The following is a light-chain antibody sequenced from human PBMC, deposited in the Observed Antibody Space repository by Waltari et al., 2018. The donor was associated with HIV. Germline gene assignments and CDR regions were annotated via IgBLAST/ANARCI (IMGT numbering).Light chain of an antibody. Sequence: AIQLTQSPSSLSASVGDRVTITCRASQGISSALAWYQQNPGKAPKLLIYDDSSLESGVPSRFSGSGSGTDFTLTISRLQPEDFATYYCQQFNNYPLTFGGGTKVEIK. CDR2: DDS. CDR1: QGISSA. J-gene: IGKJ4*01. CDR3: QQFNNYPLT. V-gene: IGKV1D-13*01.